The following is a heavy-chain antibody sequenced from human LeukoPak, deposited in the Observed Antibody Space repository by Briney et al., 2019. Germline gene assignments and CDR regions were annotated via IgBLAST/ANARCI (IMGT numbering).Heavy chain of an antibody. V-gene: IGHV4-59*01. Sequence: SETLSLTCTVSGDSISGYYWSWIRHPPGKGLEWIGYIYYSGTTNYNPSLNSRVTISVDTSKNEASLKLSSVTAADTAVYYCARSRYNWNYYFDYWGQGTLVTVSS. CDR2: IYYSGTT. CDR1: GDSISGYY. CDR3: ARSRYNWNYYFDY. D-gene: IGHD1-7*01. J-gene: IGHJ4*02.